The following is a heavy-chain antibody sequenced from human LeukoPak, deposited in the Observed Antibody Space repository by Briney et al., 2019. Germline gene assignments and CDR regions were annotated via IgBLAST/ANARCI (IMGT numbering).Heavy chain of an antibody. CDR3: ARSRWNSADRYWFDP. J-gene: IGHJ5*02. CDR2: ISASGSSI. CDR1: GFIFSSYD. D-gene: IGHD1-26*01. V-gene: IGHV3-48*03. Sequence: GGSLRLSCAASGFIFSSYDMNWVRQAPGKGLEWISDISASGSSIHYADSVKGRFTISRDNAKNSLYLQMNSLRAEDTAIYYRARSRWNSADRYWFDPWGQGTLATVSS.